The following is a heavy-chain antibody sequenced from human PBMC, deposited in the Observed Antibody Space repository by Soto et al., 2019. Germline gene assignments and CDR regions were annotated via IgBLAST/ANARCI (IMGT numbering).Heavy chain of an antibody. CDR2: IIPVLGIT. Sequence: QAQLMQSGAEVQKPGSSVKVSCKASGGTFSGYAISWVRQAPGQGLEWMGGIIPVLGITNYAQKFQGRITIDADESTGTAYMDLRSPRSEDTAVYYCARDPRSITGTTSSEDFQHWGPGTLVSVSS. CDR3: ARDPRSITGTTSSEDFQH. V-gene: IGHV1-69*01. CDR1: GGTFSGYA. J-gene: IGHJ1*01. D-gene: IGHD1-20*01.